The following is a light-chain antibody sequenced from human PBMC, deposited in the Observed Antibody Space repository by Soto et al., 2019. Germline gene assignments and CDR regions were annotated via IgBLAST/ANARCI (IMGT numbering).Light chain of an antibody. CDR2: GAS. CDR3: QQYNEWPFT. Sequence: EEVMTHPPATLSVSPCERATLSCSASQSVSSNLAWYQQKPGQAPRLLIYGASSRATGIPVRFSGSGSGTEFILTVSRLQSEDFAVYYCQQYNEWPFTFGPGTKVDIK. V-gene: IGKV3-15*01. J-gene: IGKJ3*01. CDR1: QSVSSN.